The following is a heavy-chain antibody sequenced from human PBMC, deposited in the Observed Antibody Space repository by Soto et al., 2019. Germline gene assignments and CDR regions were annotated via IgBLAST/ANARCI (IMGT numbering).Heavy chain of an antibody. V-gene: IGHV3-21*01. CDR3: ARETERGEGYMDV. CDR1: GFTFSSYS. D-gene: IGHD1-1*01. J-gene: IGHJ6*03. Sequence: VGSLTLSCAASGFTFSSYSMNWVRQAPGKGLEWVSSISSSSSYIYYADSVKGRFTISRDNAKNSLYLQMNSLRAEDTAVYYCARETERGEGYMDVWGKGTTVTVSS. CDR2: ISSSSSYI.